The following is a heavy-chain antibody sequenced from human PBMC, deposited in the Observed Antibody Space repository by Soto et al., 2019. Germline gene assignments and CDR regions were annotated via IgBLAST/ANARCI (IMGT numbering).Heavy chain of an antibody. Sequence: GSLRLSCAASGFTFSSYAMHWVRQAPGKGLEWVAVISYDGSNKYYADSVKGRFTISRDNSKNTLYLQMNSLRAEDTAVYYCARDLILSRYYYYYGMDVWGQGTTVTGSS. J-gene: IGHJ6*02. V-gene: IGHV3-30-3*01. CDR1: GFTFSSYA. D-gene: IGHD2-15*01. CDR3: ARDLILSRYYYYYGMDV. CDR2: ISYDGSNK.